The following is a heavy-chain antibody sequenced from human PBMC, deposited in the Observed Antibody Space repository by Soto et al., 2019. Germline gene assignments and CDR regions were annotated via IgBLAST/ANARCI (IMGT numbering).Heavy chain of an antibody. D-gene: IGHD1-1*01. V-gene: IGHV4-4*02. CDR3: ARAYNSKLDF. CDR2: IYHSGST. CDR1: GGSFSSIYC. J-gene: IGHJ4*02. Sequence: SETLSLTCAVSGGSFSSIYCCRWVRQPPGKGLEWIGEIYHSGSTNYNPSLKSRATISLDKSKNQFSLKLSSVTAADTAVYYCARAYNSKLDFWGQGTLVTVSS.